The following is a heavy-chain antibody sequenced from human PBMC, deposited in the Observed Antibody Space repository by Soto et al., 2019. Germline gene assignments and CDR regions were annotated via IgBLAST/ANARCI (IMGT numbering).Heavy chain of an antibody. J-gene: IGHJ6*02. CDR3: ARELGYCSGGSCYSYYYGMDV. V-gene: IGHV3-30*04. CDR2: ISYDGSNK. CDR1: GFTFSSYA. Sequence: GESLKISCAASGFTFSSYAMHWVRQAPGKGLEWVAVISYDGSNKYYADSVKGRFTISRDNSKNTLYLQMNSLRAEDTAVSYCARELGYCSGGSCYSYYYGMDVWGQGTTVTVSS. D-gene: IGHD2-15*01.